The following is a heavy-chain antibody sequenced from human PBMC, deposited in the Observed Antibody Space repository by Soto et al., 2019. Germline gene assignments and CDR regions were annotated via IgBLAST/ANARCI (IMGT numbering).Heavy chain of an antibody. Sequence: GGSLRLSXSASGFIFRSYAMHWVRQAPGKGLEHVSVISSDGTDTYYVDSVKGRFTISRDNSKNTVYLQMTRLRSEDTAVYYCVKAGYNVYDSGSDIWGQGTKVTVSS. CDR3: VKAGYNVYDSGSDI. V-gene: IGHV3-64D*06. D-gene: IGHD5-12*01. CDR1: GFIFRSYA. J-gene: IGHJ3*02. CDR2: ISSDGTDT.